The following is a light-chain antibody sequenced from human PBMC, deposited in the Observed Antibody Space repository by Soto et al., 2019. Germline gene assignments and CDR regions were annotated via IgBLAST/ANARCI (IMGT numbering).Light chain of an antibody. CDR1: SSDVGGYNY. Sequence: QSVLTQPASVSGSPGQWITISCTGTSSDVGGYNYVSWYQQHPGKAPKLMIYEVSKRPSGVSNRFSGSKSGNTASLTTSGLQAEDEADYYCCSYAGSSIFYVFGTGTKVTVL. CDR2: EVS. CDR3: CSYAGSSIFYV. J-gene: IGLJ1*01. V-gene: IGLV2-23*02.